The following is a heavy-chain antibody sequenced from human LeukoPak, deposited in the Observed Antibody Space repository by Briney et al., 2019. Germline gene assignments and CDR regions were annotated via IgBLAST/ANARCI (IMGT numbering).Heavy chain of an antibody. Sequence: GGSLRLSCAASGFTFSSYSMNWVRQAPGKGLEWVSSISGSSSYIYYVYSVKGRFTISRDNAKTALYLQMNSLRAEDTAVYFCARVSDFGDYGSDDYWGQGTLVTVSS. CDR3: ARVSDFGDYGSDDY. D-gene: IGHD4-17*01. CDR1: GFTFSSYS. V-gene: IGHV3-21*01. J-gene: IGHJ4*02. CDR2: ISGSSSYI.